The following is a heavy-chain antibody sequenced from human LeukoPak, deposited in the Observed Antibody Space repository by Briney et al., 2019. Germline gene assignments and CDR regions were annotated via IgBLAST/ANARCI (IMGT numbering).Heavy chain of an antibody. V-gene: IGHV3-21*01. Sequence: GGSLRLSCAASGFTFSSYSMNWVRQAPGKGLEWVSSISSSSSYIYYADSVKGRFTVSRDNAKNSLYLQMNSLRAEDTAVYYCAREHYDILTGSFDPWGQGTLVTVSS. CDR1: GFTFSSYS. D-gene: IGHD3-9*01. CDR3: AREHYDILTGSFDP. J-gene: IGHJ5*02. CDR2: ISSSSSYI.